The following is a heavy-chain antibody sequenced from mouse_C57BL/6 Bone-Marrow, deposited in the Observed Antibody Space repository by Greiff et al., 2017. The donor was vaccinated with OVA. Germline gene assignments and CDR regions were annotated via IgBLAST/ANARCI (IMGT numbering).Heavy chain of an antibody. Sequence: EVMLVESGGGLVKPGGSLKLSCAASGFTFSSYAMSWVRQTPEKRLEWVATISDGGSYTYYPDNVKGRFTISRDNAKNNLYLQMSQLKSEDTAMYYCARDRSPYYFDYWGQGTTLTVSS. CDR2: ISDGGSYT. CDR1: GFTFSSYA. CDR3: ARDRSPYYFDY. V-gene: IGHV5-4*01. J-gene: IGHJ2*01.